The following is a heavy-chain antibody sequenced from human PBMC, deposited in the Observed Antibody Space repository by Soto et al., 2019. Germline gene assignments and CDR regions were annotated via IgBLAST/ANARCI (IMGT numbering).Heavy chain of an antibody. V-gene: IGHV1-18*01. Sequence: QVQLVQSGAEVKKPGASVKVSCKASGYTFTSYGISWVRQAPGQGLEWMGWISAYNGNTNYAQKLQGRVTMTTETSTSIAYMELRSLRSNDTALYYCARDWGIVATTYYYYGMDVWCQGTTVTVSS. CDR3: ARDWGIVATTYYYYGMDV. D-gene: IGHD5-12*01. J-gene: IGHJ6*02. CDR2: ISAYNGNT. CDR1: GYTFTSYG.